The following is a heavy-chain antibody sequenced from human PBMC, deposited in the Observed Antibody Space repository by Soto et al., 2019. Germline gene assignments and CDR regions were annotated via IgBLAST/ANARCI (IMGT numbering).Heavy chain of an antibody. D-gene: IGHD2-2*01. CDR2: INHSGST. V-gene: IGHV4-34*01. CDR1: GGSFSGYY. CDR3: ATIRRIVRGLIYYGMDV. J-gene: IGHJ6*02. Sequence: SETLSLTCAVYGGSFSGYYWSWIRQPPGKGLEWIGEINHSGSTNYNPSLKSRVTISVDTSKNQFSLKLSSVTAADTAVYYCATIRRIVRGLIYYGMDVWGQGTTVTVSS.